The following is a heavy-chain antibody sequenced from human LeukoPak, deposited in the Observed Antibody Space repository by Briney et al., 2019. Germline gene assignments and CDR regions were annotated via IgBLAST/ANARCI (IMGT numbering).Heavy chain of an antibody. D-gene: IGHD3-10*01. J-gene: IGHJ6*02. CDR2: IRDDGSTR. CDR1: GFTFSSYA. CDR3: AREGFGGPMDV. V-gene: IGHV3-30*02. Sequence: GGSLRLSCAASGFTFSSYAMSWVRQAPGKGLEWMAFIRDDGSTRYYADSVKGRFTISRDNSKNTLYLQMNSLRAEDTAVYYCAREGFGGPMDVWGQGTTVTVSS.